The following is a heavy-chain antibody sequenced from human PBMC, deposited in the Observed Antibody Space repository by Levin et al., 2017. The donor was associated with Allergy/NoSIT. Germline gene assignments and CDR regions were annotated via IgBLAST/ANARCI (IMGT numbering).Heavy chain of an antibody. CDR3: AWFGELYHY. Sequence: TGGSLRLSCTASGFTFSSYAMHWVRQAPGKGLEWVAVISYDGSNKYYADSVKGRFTISRDNSKNTLYLQMNSLRAEDTAVYYCAWFGELYHYWGQGTLVTVSS. CDR1: GFTFSSYA. J-gene: IGHJ4*02. D-gene: IGHD3-10*01. CDR2: ISYDGSNK. V-gene: IGHV3-30*04.